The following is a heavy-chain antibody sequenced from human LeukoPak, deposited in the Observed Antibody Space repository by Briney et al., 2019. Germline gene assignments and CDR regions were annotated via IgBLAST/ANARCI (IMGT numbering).Heavy chain of an antibody. D-gene: IGHD5-18*01. CDR2: INPNSGGT. V-gene: IGHV1-2*04. CDR1: GYTFTTYY. Sequence: GASVKVSCKASGYTFTTYYMHWVRQAPGQGLEWMGWINPNSGGTNYAQRFQGWVTMTRDTSISTVYMELSSLKSDDTAVYYCARGRYSYAYDYWGQRTLVTVSS. CDR3: ARGRYSYAYDY. J-gene: IGHJ4*02.